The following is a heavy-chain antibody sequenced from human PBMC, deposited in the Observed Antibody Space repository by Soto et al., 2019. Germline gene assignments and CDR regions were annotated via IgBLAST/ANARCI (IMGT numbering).Heavy chain of an antibody. V-gene: IGHV1-8*02. Sequence: GASVKVSCKASGYTFTSYAMHWVRQAPGQRLEWMGWMNANSGNTGYSQKFQGRVTMTRDTSISTAYMELSSLRSEDTAVYYCARGGAGAAAGIQDYWGQGTLVTVSS. D-gene: IGHD6-13*01. CDR3: ARGGAGAAAGIQDY. CDR2: MNANSGNT. CDR1: GYTFTSYA. J-gene: IGHJ4*02.